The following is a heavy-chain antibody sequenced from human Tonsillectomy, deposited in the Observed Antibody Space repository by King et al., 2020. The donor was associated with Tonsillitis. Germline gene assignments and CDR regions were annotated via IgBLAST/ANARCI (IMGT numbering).Heavy chain of an antibody. J-gene: IGHJ5*01. V-gene: IGHV1-18*01. Sequence: QLVQSGVEVKKPGGSVRVSCKASGYTFRSYGISWARQAPGQGLEWMGWINPYNDNTKYAQRLQGRVTLTTDTSTSTAYMDLRSLRSDDTAVYYCARGSNWFDSWAREPWSSSPQ. CDR2: INPYNDNT. CDR3: ARGSNWFDS. CDR1: GYTFRSYG. D-gene: IGHD3-10*01.